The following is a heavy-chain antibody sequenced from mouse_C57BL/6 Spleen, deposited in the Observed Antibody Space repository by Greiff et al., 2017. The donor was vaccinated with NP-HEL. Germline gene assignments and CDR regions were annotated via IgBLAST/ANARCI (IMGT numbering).Heavy chain of an antibody. V-gene: IGHV1-4*01. Sequence: VQLQQSGAELVKPGASVKMSCKASGYTFTSYTMHWVKQRPGQGLEWIGYINPSSGYTKYSQKFKDKATLTADKSSSTAYMQLSSLTSEDSAVYYWARKSTRASYWGQGTTLTVSS. CDR2: INPSSGYT. D-gene: IGHD3-1*01. J-gene: IGHJ2*01. CDR3: ARKSTRASY. CDR1: GYTFTSYT.